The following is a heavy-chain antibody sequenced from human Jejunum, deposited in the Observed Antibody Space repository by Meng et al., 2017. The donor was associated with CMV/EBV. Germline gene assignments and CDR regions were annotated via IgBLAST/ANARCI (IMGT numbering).Heavy chain of an antibody. CDR3: ARKRNSNWFDS. CDR1: GFTFSNDW. V-gene: IGHV3-7*01. J-gene: IGHJ5*01. D-gene: IGHD4-11*01. CDR2: IKEDGSEK. Sequence: CAASGFTFSNDWMTWVRQAPGKGLEWVANIKEDGSEKYFVDSVNGRFTISRDNAQNSLYLQMNSLRVADTAVYYCARKRNSNWFDSWGQGTLVTVSS.